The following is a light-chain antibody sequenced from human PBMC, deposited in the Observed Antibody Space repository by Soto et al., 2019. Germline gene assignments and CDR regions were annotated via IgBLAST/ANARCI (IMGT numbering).Light chain of an antibody. CDR3: SSYRSIGSLV. Sequence: QSVLTQPASVSGSPGQSITISCTGTSSDVGGYHYVSWYQQYPGKAPKVIIYEVSKRPSGIPNRFSGSKSGNTASLTISGLQADDEADYFCSSYRSIGSLVFGTGTKVTVL. J-gene: IGLJ1*01. CDR2: EVS. CDR1: SSDVGGYHY. V-gene: IGLV2-14*01.